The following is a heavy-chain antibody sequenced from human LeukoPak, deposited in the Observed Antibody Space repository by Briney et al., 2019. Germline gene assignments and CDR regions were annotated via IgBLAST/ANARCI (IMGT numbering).Heavy chain of an antibody. CDR2: ISWNSGSI. V-gene: IGHV3-9*01. CDR1: GFTFDDYA. CDR3: AKVVRAAANYYYYYYYMDV. Sequence: GRSLRLSCAASGFTFDDYAMHWVRQAPGKGLEWVSGISWNSGSIGYADSVKGRFTISRDNAKNSLYLQMNSLRAEDTAVYYCAKVVRAAANYYYYYYYMDVWGKGTTVTISS. J-gene: IGHJ6*03. D-gene: IGHD2-2*01.